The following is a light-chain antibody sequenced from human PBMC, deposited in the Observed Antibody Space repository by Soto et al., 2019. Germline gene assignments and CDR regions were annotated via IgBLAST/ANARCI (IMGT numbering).Light chain of an antibody. J-gene: IGKJ1*01. CDR3: QRSYSTPLT. V-gene: IGKV1-39*01. CDR1: QSISSY. Sequence: DIQMTQSPSSLSASVGDRVTITCRVSQSISSYLNWYQQKPGKAPKLLIYAASSLQSGVPSRFSGSGSGTDFTLTISSLQHEDFATYYCQRSYSTPLTFGKGTKVELK. CDR2: AAS.